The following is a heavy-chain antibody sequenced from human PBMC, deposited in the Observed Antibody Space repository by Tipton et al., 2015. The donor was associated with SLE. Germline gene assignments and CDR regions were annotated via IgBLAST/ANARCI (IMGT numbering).Heavy chain of an antibody. CDR3: VRKVGTD. D-gene: IGHD2-21*02. CDR2: IKEDGSIK. V-gene: IGHV3-7*01. Sequence: SLRLSCVVPGFSFSTSWMSWVRQAPGRGLEWVANIKEDGSIKYYVDSVKGRFTISRDNAKKSVYLQMNSLRADDTAVYYCVRKVGTDWGQGTLVTVSS. J-gene: IGHJ4*02. CDR1: GFSFSTSW.